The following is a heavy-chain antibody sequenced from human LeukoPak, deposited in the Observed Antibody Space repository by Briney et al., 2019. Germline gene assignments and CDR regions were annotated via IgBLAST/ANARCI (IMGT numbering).Heavy chain of an antibody. CDR1: GGSISSYY. D-gene: IGHD3-3*01. CDR3: ARHLYDFWSGYLSTAGYFDL. V-gene: IGHV4-59*08. CDR2: IYYSGST. J-gene: IGHJ2*01. Sequence: SETLSLTCSVSGGSISSYYWSWIRQPPGKGLEWIGYIYYSGSTNYNPSLKSRVTISVDTSKNQFSLKLSSVTAADTAVYYCARHLYDFWSGYLSTAGYFDLWGRGTLVTVSS.